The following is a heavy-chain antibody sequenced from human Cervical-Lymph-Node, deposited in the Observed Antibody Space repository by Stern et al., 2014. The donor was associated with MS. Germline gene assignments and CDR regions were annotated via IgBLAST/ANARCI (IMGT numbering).Heavy chain of an antibody. V-gene: IGHV2-70*01. Sequence: QVTLKESGPALVKPTQTLTLTCTFSGFSLSTSGMCVSWIRQPAGKALEWLALIEWGDDKYYSTSLKTRLTISKDTSKNQVVLTMTNMDPVDTATYYCARLPKIANYDFWSGYYGFDYWGQGTLVTVSS. CDR2: IEWGDDK. D-gene: IGHD3-3*01. CDR1: GFSLSTSGMC. CDR3: ARLPKIANYDFWSGYYGFDY. J-gene: IGHJ4*02.